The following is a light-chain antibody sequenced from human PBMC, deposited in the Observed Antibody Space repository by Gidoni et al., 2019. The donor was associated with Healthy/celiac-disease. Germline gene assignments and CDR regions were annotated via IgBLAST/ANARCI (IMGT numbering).Light chain of an antibody. CDR3: QQYGSSPS. Sequence: DIVLTPSPGTLSLSPGERATLSCRASQSVSSSYLAWYQQKPGQAHRLLIYGASSRATGIPDRFSGSGSGTDFTLTSSRLEPEDFAVYYCQQYGSSPSFGPGTKVDIK. CDR1: QSVSSSY. V-gene: IGKV3-20*01. J-gene: IGKJ3*01. CDR2: GAS.